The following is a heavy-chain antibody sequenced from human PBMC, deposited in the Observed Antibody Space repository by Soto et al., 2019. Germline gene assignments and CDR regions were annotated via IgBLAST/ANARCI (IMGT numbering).Heavy chain of an antibody. V-gene: IGHV1-18*04. D-gene: IGHD3-22*01. CDR3: ARDLYYYDNSGLGRFDI. CDR2: ISGYNGNT. J-gene: IGHJ3*02. Sequence: GASVKVSCKASGYTFTSYGISWVRQAPGQGLEWMGWISGYNGNTNYAQNLQGRVTMTTDTSTSTAYMELRSLRSDDTAVYYCARDLYYYDNSGLGRFDIWGQGTMVTVS. CDR1: GYTFTSYG.